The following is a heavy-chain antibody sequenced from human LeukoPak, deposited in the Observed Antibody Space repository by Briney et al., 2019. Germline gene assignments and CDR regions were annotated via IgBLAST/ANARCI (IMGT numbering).Heavy chain of an antibody. CDR1: GGSFSGYY. V-gene: IGHV4-34*01. CDR2: INHSGST. Sequence: SETLSLTCAVYGGSFSGYYWSWIRQPPGKGLEWIGEINHSGSTNYNPSLKSRVTISVDTSKNQFSLKLSSVTAADTAVYYCATYDSRYYFDYWGQGTLVTVSS. J-gene: IGHJ4*02. CDR3: ATYDSRYYFDY. D-gene: IGHD3-22*01.